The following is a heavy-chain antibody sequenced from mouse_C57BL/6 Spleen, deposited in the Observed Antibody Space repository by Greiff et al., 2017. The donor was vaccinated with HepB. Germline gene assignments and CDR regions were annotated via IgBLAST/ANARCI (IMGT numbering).Heavy chain of an antibody. D-gene: IGHD1-1*01. CDR2: ISSGGDYI. CDR3: TRGYYYGSSPAWFAY. V-gene: IGHV5-9-1*02. J-gene: IGHJ3*01. Sequence: EVKVVESGEGLVKPGGSLKLSCAASGFTFSSYAMSWVRQTPEKRLEWVAYISSGGDYIYYADTVKGRFTISRDNARNTLYLQMSSLKSEDTAMYYCTRGYYYGSSPAWFAYWGQGTLVTVSA. CDR1: GFTFSSYA.